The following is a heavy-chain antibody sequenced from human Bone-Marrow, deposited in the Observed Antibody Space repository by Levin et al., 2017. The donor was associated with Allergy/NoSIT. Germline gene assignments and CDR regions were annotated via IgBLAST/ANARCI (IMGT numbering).Heavy chain of an antibody. V-gene: IGHV1-69*13. CDR1: GGTFSSYA. CDR2: IIPIFGTA. Sequence: ASVKVSCKASGGTFSSYAIIWVRQAPGQGLEWMGGIIPIFGTANYAQKFQGRVTITADESTSTAYMELSSLRSEDTAVYYCASAPRGGVIPDFDYWGQGTLVTVSS. CDR3: ASAPRGGVIPDFDY. D-gene: IGHD3-16*02. J-gene: IGHJ4*02.